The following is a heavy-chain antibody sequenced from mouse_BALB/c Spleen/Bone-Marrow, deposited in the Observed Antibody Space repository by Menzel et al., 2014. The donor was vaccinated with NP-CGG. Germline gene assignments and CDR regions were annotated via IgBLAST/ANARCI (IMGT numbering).Heavy chain of an antibody. CDR3: AREAGYYYAMDY. CDR1: GYSFTSYW. D-gene: IGHD2-2*01. J-gene: IGHJ4*01. CDR2: IDPSDSET. V-gene: IGHV1S126*01. Sequence: QVQLKQSGPQLVRPGASVKISCKASGYSFTSYWMHWVKQRPGQGLEWIGMIDPSDSETRLNQKFKDKATSTVDKSSSTAYMQLSSPTAEDSAVYYCAREAGYYYAMDYWGQGTSVTVSS.